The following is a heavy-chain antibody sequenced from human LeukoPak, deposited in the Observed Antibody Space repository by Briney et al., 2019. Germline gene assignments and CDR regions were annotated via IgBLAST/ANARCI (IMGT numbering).Heavy chain of an antibody. D-gene: IGHD2-8*01. V-gene: IGHV1-69*05. Sequence: SVKVSCKASGGTFSSYAISWLRQAPGQGLEWMGGIIPIFGTANYAQKFQGRVTITTDESTSTAYMELSSLRSEDTAVYYCARSATNGDDFNYYYMDVWGKGTTVTVSS. CDR1: GGTFSSYA. J-gene: IGHJ6*03. CDR2: IIPIFGTA. CDR3: ARSATNGDDFNYYYMDV.